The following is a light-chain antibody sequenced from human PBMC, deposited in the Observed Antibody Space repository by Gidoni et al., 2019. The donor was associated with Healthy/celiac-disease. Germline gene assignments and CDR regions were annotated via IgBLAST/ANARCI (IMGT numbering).Light chain of an antibody. J-gene: IGKJ4*01. V-gene: IGKV1-39*01. CDR2: AAS. CDR3: QQSYCTPRT. Sequence: DIQRTQSPSSLSASVGDRVTITCRASQSISSYLNWYQQKPGKAPKLLIYAASSLQSGVPSRFSGSGSGTDFTLTISSLQPEDFATYYCQQSYCTPRTFGGGTKVEIK. CDR1: QSISSY.